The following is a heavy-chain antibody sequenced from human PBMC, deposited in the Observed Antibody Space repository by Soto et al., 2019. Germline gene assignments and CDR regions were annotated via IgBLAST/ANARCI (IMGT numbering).Heavy chain of an antibody. J-gene: IGHJ4*02. CDR1: GFTFDDYA. V-gene: IGHV3-9*01. Sequence: EVQLVESGGGLVQPGRSLRLSCAASGFTFDDYAMHWVRQAPGKGLEWVSGISWNSGSIGYADSVKGRFTISRDNAKNSLYLQTNSLRAEDTALYYCAKDIRSTSPGDYFDYWGQGTLVTVSS. D-gene: IGHD2-2*01. CDR2: ISWNSGSI. CDR3: AKDIRSTSPGDYFDY.